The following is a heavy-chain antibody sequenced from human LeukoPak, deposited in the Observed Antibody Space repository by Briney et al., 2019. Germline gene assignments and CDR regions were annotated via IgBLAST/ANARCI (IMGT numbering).Heavy chain of an antibody. D-gene: IGHD1-26*01. Sequence: PGGSLRLSCAASGFTFRSYGMHWVRQAPGKGLEWVALISYDGINKYYADSVKGRFTISRDNAKNSLYVQMNSLRAEDTAVYYCARVVGASGRSFDYWGQGTLVTVSS. V-gene: IGHV3-30*03. CDR1: GFTFRSYG. J-gene: IGHJ4*02. CDR2: ISYDGINK. CDR3: ARVVGASGRSFDY.